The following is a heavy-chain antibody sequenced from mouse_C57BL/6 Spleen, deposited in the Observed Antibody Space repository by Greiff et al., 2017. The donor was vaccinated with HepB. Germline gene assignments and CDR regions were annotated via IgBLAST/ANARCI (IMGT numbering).Heavy chain of an antibody. V-gene: IGHV1-64*01. CDR1: GYTFTSYW. CDR2: IHPNSGST. Sequence: QVQLQQPGAELVKPGASVKLSCKASGYTFTSYWMHWVKQRPGQGLEWIGMIHPNSGSTNYNEKFKSKATLTVDKSSSAAYMQLSSLTSEDSAVYYCARGSSYSWFAYWGQGTLVTVSA. J-gene: IGHJ3*01. D-gene: IGHD1-1*01. CDR3: ARGSSYSWFAY.